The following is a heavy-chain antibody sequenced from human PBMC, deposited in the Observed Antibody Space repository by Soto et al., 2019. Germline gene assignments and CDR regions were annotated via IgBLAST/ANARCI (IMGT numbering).Heavy chain of an antibody. CDR3: ARAACSSTSCYNYYASGMDV. J-gene: IGHJ6*02. Sequence: QVQLVQSGPEMKKPGASVKLSCKASGYTFTTYSMHWVRQAPGQRLEWMGWIHAGNGNTEHSQKCQGRVTITRDKSASTAYLELGSLRSEDTAVYYCARAACSSTSCYNYYASGMDVWGQGTAVTVS. D-gene: IGHD2-2*01. CDR1: GYTFTTYS. V-gene: IGHV1-3*01. CDR2: IHAGNGNT.